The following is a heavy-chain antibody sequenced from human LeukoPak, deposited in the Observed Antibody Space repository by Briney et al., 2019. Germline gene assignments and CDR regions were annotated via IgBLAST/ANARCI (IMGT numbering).Heavy chain of an antibody. CDR3: ARVLGYCGGGSCPGGFAP. J-gene: IGHJ5*02. D-gene: IGHD2-15*01. CDR2: INAGNGNT. CDR1: GYTFTSYA. Sequence: APVKVSCKASGYTFTSYAMHWVRQAPGQRLEWMGWINAGNGNTKYSQKFQGRVTITRDTSASTAYMELSSLRSEDTAVYYCARVLGYCGGGSCPGGFAPGGRGTLVTVS. V-gene: IGHV1-3*01.